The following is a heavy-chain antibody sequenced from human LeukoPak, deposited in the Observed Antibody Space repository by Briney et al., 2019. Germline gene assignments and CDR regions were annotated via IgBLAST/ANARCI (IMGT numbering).Heavy chain of an antibody. CDR3: ARGRYGDYERYFDY. CDR1: GGSFRGYY. CDR2: INHSGST. J-gene: IGHJ4*02. D-gene: IGHD4-17*01. V-gene: IGHV4-34*01. Sequence: PSETLSLTCAVYGGSFRGYYWSWIRQPPGKGLEWIGEINHSGSTNYNPSLKRRVTISVDTSKNQFSLKLSSVTAADTAVYSCARGRYGDYERYFDYWGQGTLVTVSS.